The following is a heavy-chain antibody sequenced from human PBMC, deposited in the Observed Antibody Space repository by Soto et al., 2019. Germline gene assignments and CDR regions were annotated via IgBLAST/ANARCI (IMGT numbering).Heavy chain of an antibody. D-gene: IGHD6-13*01. J-gene: IGHJ4*02. CDR1: GDSISSYY. Sequence: QVQLQESGPGLIKPSETLSLTCTVSGDSISSYYWSWIRQPPGKGLEWIGFIYYSGNTNYNPSLKSRVTMSIDTSKNPFSLKLNSVTAADTAVYYCARDQGIGASGPFDYWGLGSLVTVSS. V-gene: IGHV4-59*01. CDR3: ARDQGIGASGPFDY. CDR2: IYYSGNT.